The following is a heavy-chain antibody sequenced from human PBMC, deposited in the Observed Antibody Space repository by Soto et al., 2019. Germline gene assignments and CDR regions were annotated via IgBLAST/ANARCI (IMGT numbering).Heavy chain of an antibody. CDR1: GGSISSYY. CDR2: IYYSGST. J-gene: IGHJ5*02. Sequence: SETLSLTCTVSGGSISSYYWSWIRQPPGKGLEWIGYIYYSGSTNYNPSLKSRVTISVDTSKNQFSLKLSSVTAADTAVYYCARGYSSGWPPSSWFDPWGQGTLVTVSS. V-gene: IGHV4-59*01. D-gene: IGHD6-19*01. CDR3: ARGYSSGWPPSSWFDP.